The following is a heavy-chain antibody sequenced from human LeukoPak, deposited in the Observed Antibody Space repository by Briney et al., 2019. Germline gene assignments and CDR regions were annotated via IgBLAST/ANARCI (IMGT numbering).Heavy chain of an antibody. D-gene: IGHD3-9*01. CDR2: INPNSGGT. CDR3: ARDYIVTRYYRSSGFDP. CDR1: GYTFTGSY. V-gene: IGHV1-2*02. Sequence: ASVSVSCKASGYTFTGSYMHWVRHAPGQGLEWMGWINPNSGGTNYAQKFQGRVTMTRDTSISTAYMELSRLRSDDTAVSYCARDYIVTRYYRSSGFDPWGQGTLVTVSS. J-gene: IGHJ5*02.